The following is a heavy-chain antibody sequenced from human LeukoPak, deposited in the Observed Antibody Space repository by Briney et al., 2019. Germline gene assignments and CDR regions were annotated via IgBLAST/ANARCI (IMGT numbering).Heavy chain of an antibody. CDR3: ARAPRRGSEVNWFDP. V-gene: IGHV1-2*02. CDR1: GYTFTGYY. CDR2: INPNSGGT. J-gene: IGHJ5*02. Sequence: ASVKVSCKASGYTFTGYYMHWVRQAPGQGLEWMGWINPNSGGTNYAQKFQGRVTTTRDTSISTAYMELSRLRSDDTAVYYCARAPRRGSEVNWFDPWGQGTLVTVSS. D-gene: IGHD5-12*01.